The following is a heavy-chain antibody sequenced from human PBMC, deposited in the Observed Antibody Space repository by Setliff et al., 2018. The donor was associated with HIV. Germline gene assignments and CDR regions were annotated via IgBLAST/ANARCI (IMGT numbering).Heavy chain of an antibody. CDR2: INTETGNP. D-gene: IGHD2-8*02. J-gene: IGHJ4*02. V-gene: IGHV7-4-1*02. CDR1: GDTFSNYA. CDR3: ARVGSYWSTFDY. Sequence: ASVKVSCKASGDTFSNYALSWVRQAPGQGLEWMGGINTETGNPMYAQGFRGRLVFSLDTSVNTAYLQINSLKAEDTAMYYCARVGSYWSTFDYWGQGALVTVSS.